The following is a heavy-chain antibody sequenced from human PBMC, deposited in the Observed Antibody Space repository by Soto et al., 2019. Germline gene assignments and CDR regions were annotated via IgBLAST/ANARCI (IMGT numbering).Heavy chain of an antibody. CDR1: GYSFSYYW. D-gene: IGHD2-2*01. CDR3: ARGHDLLGLYQLLFYGMDV. J-gene: IGHJ6*02. CDR2: IYPGDSDT. Sequence: PGESLKISCKVSGYSFSYYWIAWVRHVPGKGLEWMGIIYPGDSDTRYSPSFQGQVTISADKSISTAYLQWSSLKASDTAVYYCARGHDLLGLYQLLFYGMDVWGQGTTVTVSS. V-gene: IGHV5-51*01.